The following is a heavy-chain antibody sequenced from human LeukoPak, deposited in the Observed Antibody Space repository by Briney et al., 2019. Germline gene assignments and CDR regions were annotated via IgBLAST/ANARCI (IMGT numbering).Heavy chain of an antibody. Sequence: GGSLRLSCAASGFTFSSYAMNWVRQAPGKGLEWVGVISYDGSNKYYADSVTGRFTISRDNSKNTLYLQMNSLSAEDTAVYYCARGYSRSHDAFDIWGQGTMVTVSS. V-gene: IGHV3-30*04. D-gene: IGHD6-13*01. CDR2: ISYDGSNK. J-gene: IGHJ3*02. CDR1: GFTFSSYA. CDR3: ARGYSRSHDAFDI.